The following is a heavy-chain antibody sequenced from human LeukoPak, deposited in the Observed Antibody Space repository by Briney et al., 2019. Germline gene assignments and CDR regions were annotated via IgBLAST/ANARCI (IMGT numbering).Heavy chain of an antibody. D-gene: IGHD2-8*01. V-gene: IGHV3-21*01. Sequence: PGGSLRLSCAASGFTVSGNYMTWVRQAPGKGLEWVSSISSSSSYIYYADSVKGRFTISRDNAKNSLYLQMNSLRADDTAVYYCARDVGNGDYLDYWGQGTLVTVSS. J-gene: IGHJ4*02. CDR1: GFTVSGNY. CDR2: ISSSSSYI. CDR3: ARDVGNGDYLDY.